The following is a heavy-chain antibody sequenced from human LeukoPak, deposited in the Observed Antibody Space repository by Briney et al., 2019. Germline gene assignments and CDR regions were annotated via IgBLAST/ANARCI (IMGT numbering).Heavy chain of an antibody. CDR3: ARGGYCSSTSCYTTYNWFDS. J-gene: IGHJ5*01. V-gene: IGHV1-2*02. D-gene: IGHD2-2*02. Sequence: ASVKLSCNASGYTFTGYYMHWVRHAPGQGLEWMGWITPNSGSTNYAQKFHGRVTMTRDTSISTAYMERSRLRSDDTAVYYCARGGYCSSTSCYTTYNWFDSWGQGSLVTVSS. CDR1: GYTFTGYY. CDR2: ITPNSGST.